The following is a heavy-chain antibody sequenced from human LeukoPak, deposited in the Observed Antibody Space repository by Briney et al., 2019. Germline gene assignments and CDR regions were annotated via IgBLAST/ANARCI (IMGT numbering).Heavy chain of an antibody. Sequence: PSETLSLTCTVSGGSISSGGYYWSWIRRHPGKGLEWIGYIYYSGSTYYNPSLKSRVTISVDTSKNQLSLKLSSVTAADTAVYYCARDVGYSYGYPYYFDYWGQGTLVTVSS. V-gene: IGHV4-31*03. CDR3: ARDVGYSYGYPYYFDY. CDR2: IYYSGST. J-gene: IGHJ4*02. D-gene: IGHD5-18*01. CDR1: GGSISSGGYY.